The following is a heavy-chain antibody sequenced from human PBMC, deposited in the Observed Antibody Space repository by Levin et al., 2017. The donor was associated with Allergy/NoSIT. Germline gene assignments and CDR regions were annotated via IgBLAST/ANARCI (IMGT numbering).Heavy chain of an antibody. CDR1: GFTFSSYW. V-gene: IGHV3-74*01. J-gene: IGHJ6*03. D-gene: IGHD2-2*01. Sequence: TGGSLRLSCAASGFTFSSYWMHWVRQAPGKGLVWVSRINSDGSSTSYADSVKGRFTISRDNAKNTLYLQMNSLRAEDTAVYYCARDRVPAAIHYYYYMDVWGKGTTVTVSS. CDR3: ARDRVPAAIHYYYYMDV. CDR2: INSDGSST.